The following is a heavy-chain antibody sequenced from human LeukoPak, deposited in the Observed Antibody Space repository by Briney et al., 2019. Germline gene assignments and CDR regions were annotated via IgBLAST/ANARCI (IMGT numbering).Heavy chain of an antibody. CDR3: ARPQAAFYYYYYMDV. V-gene: IGHV4-39*01. Sequence: PSETLSLTCTVSGGSISSSSYYWGWIRQPPGKGLEWIGSIYYSGSTYYNPSLKSRVTISVDTSKNQFSLKPSSVTAADTAVYYCARPQAAFYYYYYMDVWGKGTTVTVSS. D-gene: IGHD2-15*01. CDR2: IYYSGST. CDR1: GGSISSSSYY. J-gene: IGHJ6*03.